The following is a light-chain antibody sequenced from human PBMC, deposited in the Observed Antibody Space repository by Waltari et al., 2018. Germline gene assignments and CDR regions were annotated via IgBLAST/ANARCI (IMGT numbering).Light chain of an antibody. CDR3: QQSYTLPYT. V-gene: IGKV1-39*01. J-gene: IGKJ2*01. Sequence: DIQMTQSPSPLSASVGDRVTITCRASQTIYNSLNWYQHKPGKAPKILISDTSTLQSWVPSRFSGRGSGTEFTLTISRLQPEDFGTYYCQQSYTLPYTFGQGTKLDI. CDR2: DTS. CDR1: QTIYNS.